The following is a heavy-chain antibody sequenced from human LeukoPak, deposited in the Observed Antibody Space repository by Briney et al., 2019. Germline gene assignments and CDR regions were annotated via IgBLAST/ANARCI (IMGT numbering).Heavy chain of an antibody. J-gene: IGHJ3*02. CDR2: IWYDGSNI. Sequence: GGSLRLSCAASGFTFSSYGMHWVRQAPGKGLEWVAVIWYDGSNIYYADSVKGRFTISRDNSKNTLYLQMNSLRAEDTAVYYCARDRMALTYYDYVWGSYRDGDAFDIWGQGTMVTVSS. CDR1: GFTFSSYG. CDR3: ARDRMALTYYDYVWGSYRDGDAFDI. D-gene: IGHD3-16*01. V-gene: IGHV3-33*01.